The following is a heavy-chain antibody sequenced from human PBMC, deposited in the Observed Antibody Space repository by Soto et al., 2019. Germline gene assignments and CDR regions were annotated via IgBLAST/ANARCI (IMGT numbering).Heavy chain of an antibody. CDR2: IKSKTDGGTT. CDR1: GFTFSNAW. CDR3: ATAKLLLPWLFDY. Sequence: GGSLRLSCAASGFTFSNAWMNWVRQAPGKGLEWVGSIKSKTDGGTTDYAAPVKGRFTISRDDSKNTLYLQMNSLRAEDTAVYYCATAKLLLPWLFDYWGQGTLVTVS. D-gene: IGHD2-15*01. V-gene: IGHV3-15*07. J-gene: IGHJ4*02.